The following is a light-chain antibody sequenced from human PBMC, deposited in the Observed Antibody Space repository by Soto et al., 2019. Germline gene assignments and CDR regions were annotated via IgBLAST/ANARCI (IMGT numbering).Light chain of an antibody. Sequence: SVLTHPHSQSGAPGQRVTISCTGSSSNIGAGYDVHWYQQRPGTAPKLLIFGNINRPSGVPDRFSGSTSGTSASLAITGLQEADEGEDYRLPYYSIWTSSYGFGNGTK. CDR2: GNI. V-gene: IGLV1-40*01. CDR3: LPYYSIWTSSYG. J-gene: IGLJ1*01. CDR1: SSNIGAGYD.